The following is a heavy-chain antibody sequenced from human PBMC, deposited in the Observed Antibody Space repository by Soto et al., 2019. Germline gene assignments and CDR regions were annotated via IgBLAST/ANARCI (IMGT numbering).Heavy chain of an antibody. CDR1: GLTVSTNY. CDR2: IYSGGST. V-gene: IGHV3-53*04. Sequence: EVQLVESGGGLVQPGGSLRLSCAVSGLTVSTNYMSWVRQAPGEGLEWVSVIYSGGSTFYADSVRGRFTISRDSSKNTLYLQMNSLRVEDTAVYYCTRGPYGSGGDYYYGMDVWGQGTTVTVSS. J-gene: IGHJ6*02. CDR3: TRGPYGSGGDYYYGMDV. D-gene: IGHD3-10*01.